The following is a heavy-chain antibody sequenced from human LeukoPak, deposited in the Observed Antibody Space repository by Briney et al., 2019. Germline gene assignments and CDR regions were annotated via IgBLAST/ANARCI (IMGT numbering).Heavy chain of an antibody. Sequence: SGGSLRLSCAASGFTFRSYWMSWVRRAPGKGLEWVADIKQDESEKYYVASVKGRFTISRDNAKNSLYLQMNSLRAEDTAVYYCARNGDFWSGYHDYWGQGTLVTVSS. CDR2: IKQDESEK. J-gene: IGHJ4*02. CDR3: ARNGDFWSGYHDY. CDR1: GFTFRSYW. V-gene: IGHV3-7*01. D-gene: IGHD3-3*01.